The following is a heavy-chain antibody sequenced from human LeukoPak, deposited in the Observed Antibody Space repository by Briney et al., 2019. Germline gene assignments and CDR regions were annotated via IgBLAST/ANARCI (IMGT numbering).Heavy chain of an antibody. J-gene: IGHJ6*03. V-gene: IGHV1-69*13. CDR1: GYILTSYD. D-gene: IGHD6-13*01. CDR3: ATKSTAGTYYYYYMDV. CDR2: IIPISGTA. Sequence: ASVKVSCKASGYILTSYDINWVRQAPGQGLEWMGGIIPISGTANYAQKFQGRVAITADESTSTAYMELRSLRSEDTAVYYCATKSTAGTYYYYYMDVWGKGTTVTVSS.